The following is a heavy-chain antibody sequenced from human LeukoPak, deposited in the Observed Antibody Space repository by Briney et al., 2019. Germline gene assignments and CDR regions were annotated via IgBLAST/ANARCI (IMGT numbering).Heavy chain of an antibody. Sequence: GESLKISCKGSGYSFTYYWIGWVRQMPGKGLEWMGIIYPGDSDTRYSPSFQGQVTISADKSINTAYLQWNNLKASDTAIYYCARQYSSLGYYYYYIDVWGEGTTVTVSS. CDR2: IYPGDSDT. CDR3: ARQYSSLGYYYYYIDV. J-gene: IGHJ6*03. V-gene: IGHV5-51*01. D-gene: IGHD6-13*01. CDR1: GYSFTYYW.